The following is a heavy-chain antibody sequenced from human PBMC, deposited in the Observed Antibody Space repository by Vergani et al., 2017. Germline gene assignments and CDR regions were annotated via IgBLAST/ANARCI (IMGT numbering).Heavy chain of an antibody. J-gene: IGHJ6*03. V-gene: IGHV3-33*01. CDR1: GFTFSSYG. Sequence: QVQLVESGGGVVQPGRSLRLSCAASGFTFSSYGMHWVRQAPGKGLEWVAVIWYDGSNKYYADSVKGRFTISRDNSKNTLYLQMNSLRAEDTAVYYFATRTYYNEYMDVWGKGTTVTVSS. CDR3: ATRTYYNEYMDV. CDR2: IWYDGSNK.